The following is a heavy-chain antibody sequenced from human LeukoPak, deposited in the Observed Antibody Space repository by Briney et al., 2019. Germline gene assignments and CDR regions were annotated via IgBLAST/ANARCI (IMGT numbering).Heavy chain of an antibody. CDR1: GFTFSSYG. Sequence: PGGSLRLSCAASGFTFSSYGMNWVRQAPGKGLEWVSGISGNGGSTYYADSVKGRFTISRDNSKNTLYLQMNSLRAEDTAVYYCAKDRDIVVVVAATGLDYWGQGTLVTVSS. V-gene: IGHV3-23*01. CDR2: ISGNGGST. J-gene: IGHJ4*02. CDR3: AKDRDIVVVVAATGLDY. D-gene: IGHD2-15*01.